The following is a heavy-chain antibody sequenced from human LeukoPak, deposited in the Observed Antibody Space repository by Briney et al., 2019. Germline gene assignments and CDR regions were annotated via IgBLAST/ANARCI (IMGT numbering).Heavy chain of an antibody. Sequence: GGSLRLSCAASRFTFSNYNMHWVRQAPGKGLEWISYITGSSSTVYYADSVKGRFTISRDNAKNSLYLQMSSLRAEDTAVYYCARGMATIDGYYYYMDVWGKGTTVTVSS. J-gene: IGHJ6*03. V-gene: IGHV3-48*04. CDR1: RFTFSNYN. CDR3: ARGMATIDGYYYYMDV. CDR2: ITGSSSTV. D-gene: IGHD5-24*01.